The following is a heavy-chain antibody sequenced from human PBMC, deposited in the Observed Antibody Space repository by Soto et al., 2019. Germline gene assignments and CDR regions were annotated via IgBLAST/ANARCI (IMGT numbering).Heavy chain of an antibody. D-gene: IGHD1-26*01. Sequence: PGESLKISCKGSGYSFTSYWIGWVRQMPGKGLEWMGIIYPGDSDTRYSPSFQGQVTISADKSISTAYLQRSSLKASDTAMYYCAGRQLTYSGSYYYYYGMDVWGQGTTVTVSS. CDR3: AGRQLTYSGSYYYYYGMDV. J-gene: IGHJ6*02. CDR1: GYSFTSYW. V-gene: IGHV5-51*01. CDR2: IYPGDSDT.